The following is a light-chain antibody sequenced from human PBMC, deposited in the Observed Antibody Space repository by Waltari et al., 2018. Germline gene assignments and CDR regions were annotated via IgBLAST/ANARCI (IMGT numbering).Light chain of an antibody. Sequence: QSALTQPASVSGSPGQSITISCTGTSSDVGGYNYVSWYQQHPGKAPKVMIYDVSKRPSGVFNRLSGSRPGNTATLTISGIQAEDEADYYCSSYTTSSTVVFGGGTKVTVL. CDR2: DVS. V-gene: IGLV2-14*01. CDR1: SSDVGGYNY. CDR3: SSYTTSSTVV. J-gene: IGLJ2*01.